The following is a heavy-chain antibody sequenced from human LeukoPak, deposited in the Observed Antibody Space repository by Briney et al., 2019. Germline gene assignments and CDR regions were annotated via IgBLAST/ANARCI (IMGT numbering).Heavy chain of an antibody. V-gene: IGHV3-21*01. D-gene: IGHD4-17*01. J-gene: IGHJ4*02. CDR3: AREGPYGDYGDY. CDR2: ISSSSSYI. Sequence: GGSLRLSCAASGFTFSSYSMNWVRQAPGKGLEWVSSISSSSSYIYYADSVKGRFTISRDNAKNSLYLQMNSQRAEDTAVYYCAREGPYGDYGDYWGQGTLVTVSS. CDR1: GFTFSSYS.